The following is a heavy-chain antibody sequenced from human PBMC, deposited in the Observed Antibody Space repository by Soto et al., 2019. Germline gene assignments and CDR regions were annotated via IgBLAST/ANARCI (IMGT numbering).Heavy chain of an antibody. J-gene: IGHJ4*02. CDR2: IYYSGST. Sequence: SETLSLTCTVSGGSISSSSYYWGWIRQPPGKGLEWIGSIYYSGSTYYNPSLKSRVTISVDTSKNQFSLKLSSVTAADTAVYYCARLQDYYSSLYFDYWGQGTLVTVSS. CDR3: ARLQDYYSSLYFDY. V-gene: IGHV4-39*01. CDR1: GGSISSSSYY. D-gene: IGHD2-21*01.